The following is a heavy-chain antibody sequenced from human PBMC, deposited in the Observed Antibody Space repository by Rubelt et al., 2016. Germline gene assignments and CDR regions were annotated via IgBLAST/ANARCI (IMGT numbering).Heavy chain of an antibody. J-gene: IGHJ2*01. CDR2: IYYSGST. CDR1: GGSISSSSYY. Sequence: GPGLVKPSQTLSLTCTVSGGSISSSSYYWGWIRQPPGKGLEWIGSIYYSGSTYYTPSLKSRVTISVDTSKNQFSLKLSSVTAADTAVYYCARLFQRGDYGGNEASGFDLWGRGTLVTVSS. D-gene: IGHD4-23*01. CDR3: ARLFQRGDYGGNEASGFDL. V-gene: IGHV4-39*01.